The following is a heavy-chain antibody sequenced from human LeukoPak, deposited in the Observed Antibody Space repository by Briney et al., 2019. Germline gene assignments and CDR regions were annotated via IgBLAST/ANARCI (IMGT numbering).Heavy chain of an antibody. Sequence: GGSLRLSCVRSGFTFSTYWMTWVRQAPGQGLEWVANINRDGSGKYYVDSVKGRFTISRDNAKNSLSLQLDSLRTEDTAVYYCARLGAAPDYWGQGALVTVSS. D-gene: IGHD6-6*01. J-gene: IGHJ4*02. CDR2: INRDGSGK. CDR3: ARLGAAPDY. CDR1: GFTFSTYW. V-gene: IGHV3-7*01.